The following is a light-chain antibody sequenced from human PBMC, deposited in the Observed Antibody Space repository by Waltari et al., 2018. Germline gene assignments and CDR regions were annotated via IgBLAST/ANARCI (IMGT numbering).Light chain of an antibody. V-gene: IGKV2-30*01. Sequence: DVVMTQSPLSLPATLGQPASIPCRPSHSLGYSDGNTYLNWCQQRPGQSPRRLMYKVSDRDSGVPDRFSGSGSGPDCTLRISRVEAEDVGIYYCMQGTHWPYTFGQGTKLEIK. CDR2: KVS. J-gene: IGKJ2*01. CDR1: HSLGYSDGNTY. CDR3: MQGTHWPYT.